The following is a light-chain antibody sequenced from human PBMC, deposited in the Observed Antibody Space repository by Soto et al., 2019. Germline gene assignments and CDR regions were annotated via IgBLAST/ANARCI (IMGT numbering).Light chain of an antibody. J-gene: IGKJ5*01. V-gene: IGKV1-17*01. CDR3: QQVNSFPVT. Sequence: SQMTQSPLSLSAAVGEKILITCRASRDVGSDVSWYQQKPGQAPKLVIYAASNLYTGVPSRFSGSGSGTDFTLTISGLQPEDFATYYCQQVNSFPVTFGQGTRLEVK. CDR2: AAS. CDR1: RDVGSD.